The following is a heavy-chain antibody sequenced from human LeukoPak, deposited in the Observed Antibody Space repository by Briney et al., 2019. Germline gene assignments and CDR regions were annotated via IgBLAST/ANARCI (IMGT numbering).Heavy chain of an antibody. D-gene: IGHD2-15*01. CDR1: GGSFSGYY. CDR2: INHSGST. CDR3: AIGFAELRNAFDI. J-gene: IGHJ3*02. Sequence: SETLSLTCAVYGGSFSGYYWSWIRPPPGKGLEWIGEINHSGSTNYNPSIKSRVTISVDTSKNQFSLKRSSVTAADTAVCCCAIGFAELRNAFDIWGQGTMVTVSS. V-gene: IGHV4-34*01.